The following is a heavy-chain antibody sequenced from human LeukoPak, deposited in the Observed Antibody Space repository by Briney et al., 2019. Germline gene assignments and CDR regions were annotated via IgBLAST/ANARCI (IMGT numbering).Heavy chain of an antibody. CDR2: IKQDGSEK. V-gene: IGHV3-7*03. CDR1: GFTFSSYW. Sequence: PGGSLRLSCAASGFTFSSYWMSWVRQAPGKGLEWVANIKQDGSEKYYVDSVKGRFTISRDNAKNSLYLQMNSLRAEDTAVYYCAKGDSSELAATSDYWGQGTLVTVSS. CDR3: AKGDSSELAATSDY. J-gene: IGHJ4*02. D-gene: IGHD3-22*01.